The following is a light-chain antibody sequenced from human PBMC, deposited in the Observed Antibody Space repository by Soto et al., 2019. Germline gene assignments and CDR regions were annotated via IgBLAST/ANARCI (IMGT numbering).Light chain of an antibody. V-gene: IGKV1-5*01. CDR2: DVS. CDR1: QNVDKK. J-gene: IGKJ1*01. CDR3: QQYDLFWT. Sequence: IQITQSPATQSASVVDRVTITCRASQNVDKKVAWYQQKPGKAPKLLIFDVSTLQTGVPSRFSGSGSGTEFSLSINSLQTDDVATYYCQQYDLFWTFGQGTKVDIK.